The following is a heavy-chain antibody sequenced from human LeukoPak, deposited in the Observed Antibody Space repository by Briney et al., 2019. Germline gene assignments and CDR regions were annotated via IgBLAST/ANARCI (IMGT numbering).Heavy chain of an antibody. D-gene: IGHD3-10*01. V-gene: IGHV4-34*01. CDR2: TNHSGST. Sequence: SENLSFNCVGYGLSFRGYYWRWNRPPPGQGLEWIGETNHSGSTNYNPSLKSRVTITVDTSKNQFTLKLSSGTAADTAVSYCARLLVRGVIFDWFDPWGQGTLVTVSS. CDR1: GLSFRGYY. CDR3: ARLLVRGVIFDWFDP. J-gene: IGHJ5*02.